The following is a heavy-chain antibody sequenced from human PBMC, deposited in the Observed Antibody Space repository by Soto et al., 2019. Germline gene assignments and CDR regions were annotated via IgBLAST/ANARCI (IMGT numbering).Heavy chain of an antibody. CDR3: DRANTSQRRTNWHHDF. Sequence: PSETLSLTCSVSGGSITIGAYYWSWIRHHPAKGLEWIGYIYRTGNTYYHPSLQSRAFISVDTSKNQFSLTLNSVTAAETAIYYCDRANTSQRRTNWHHDFWGRGTLVTVSS. CDR1: GGSITIGAYY. V-gene: IGHV4-31*03. CDR2: IYRTGNT. J-gene: IGHJ2*01. D-gene: IGHD1-1*01.